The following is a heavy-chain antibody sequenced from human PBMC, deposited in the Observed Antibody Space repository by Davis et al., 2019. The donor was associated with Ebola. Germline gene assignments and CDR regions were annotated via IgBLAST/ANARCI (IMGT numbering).Heavy chain of an antibody. CDR3: ARDRFTGMDV. CDR2: IYYSGST. Sequence: MPSETLSLTCAVYGGSFSGYYWSWIRQPPGKGLEWIGYIYYSGSTNYNPSLKSRVTISVDTSKNQFSLKLSSVTAADTAVYYCARDRFTGMDVWGQGATVTVSS. D-gene: IGHD3-3*01. J-gene: IGHJ6*02. V-gene: IGHV4-59*01. CDR1: GGSFSGYY.